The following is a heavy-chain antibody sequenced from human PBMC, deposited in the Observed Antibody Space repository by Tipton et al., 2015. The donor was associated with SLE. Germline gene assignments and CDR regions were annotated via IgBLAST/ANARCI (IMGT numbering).Heavy chain of an antibody. CDR1: GGSFSGYY. CDR3: ASPSGTYGGGTFDI. J-gene: IGHJ3*02. CDR2: IYYSGST. Sequence: TLSLTCAVYGGSFSGYYWTWIRQPPGKGLEWIGFIYYSGSTFYNPSPKSRVTISLDTSKNQFSLKLSSVTADDTAVYYCASPSGTYGGGTFDIWGQGTMVTVSS. V-gene: IGHV4-34*01. D-gene: IGHD3-10*01.